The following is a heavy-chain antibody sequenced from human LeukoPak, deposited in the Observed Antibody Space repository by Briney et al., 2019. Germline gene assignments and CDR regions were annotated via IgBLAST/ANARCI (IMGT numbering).Heavy chain of an antibody. CDR3: ARGYYDSSGYYWDY. CDR2: IYYSGST. V-gene: IGHV4-59*01. J-gene: IGHJ4*02. Sequence: SETLSLTCTVSGCSISSYYWSWIRQPPGKGLEWIGYIYYSGSTNYNPSLKSRVTISVDTSKNQFSLKLSSVTAADTAVYYCARGYYDSSGYYWDYWGQGTLVTVSS. D-gene: IGHD3-22*01. CDR1: GCSISSYY.